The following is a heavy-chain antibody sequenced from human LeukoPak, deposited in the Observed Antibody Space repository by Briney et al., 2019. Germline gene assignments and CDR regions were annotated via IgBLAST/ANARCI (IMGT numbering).Heavy chain of an antibody. CDR1: GGSISSSSYY. D-gene: IGHD6-13*01. CDR2: INHSGST. V-gene: IGHV4-39*07. J-gene: IGHJ4*02. CDR3: ARGGGSSSWYQVARFDY. Sequence: SETLSLTCTVSGGSISSSSYYWGWIRQPPGKGLEWIGEINHSGSTNYNPSLKSRVTISVDTSKNQFSLKLSSVTAADTAVYYCARGGGSSSWYQVARFDYWGQGTLVTVSS.